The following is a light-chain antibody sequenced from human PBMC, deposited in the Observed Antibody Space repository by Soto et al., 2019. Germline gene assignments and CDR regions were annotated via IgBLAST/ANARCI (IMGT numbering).Light chain of an antibody. V-gene: IGLV2-14*01. CDR3: SSYTTSNTLGGV. Sequence: QSALTQPASVSGSPGQSITISCTGTSSDIGAYNFVSWYQLHPDTAPKLMIYDVTNRPSGVSDRFSGSNSGYTASLTLSGLRAEDEAEYYCSSYTTSNTLGGVFGGGTKLTVL. CDR2: DVT. CDR1: SSDIGAYNF. J-gene: IGLJ2*01.